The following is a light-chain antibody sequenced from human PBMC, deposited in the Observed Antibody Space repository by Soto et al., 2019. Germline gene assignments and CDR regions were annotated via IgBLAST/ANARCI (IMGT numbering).Light chain of an antibody. CDR3: QQYGSSPRAMYT. Sequence: EIVLPQSPGTLSLSPGERATLSCRASQSISSSYLAWYQQKPGQAPRLLIYGASSRATGIPDRFSGSGSGTDCTLTISRLEPEDFAVYYCQQYGSSPRAMYTFGQGTKLEIK. CDR1: QSISSSY. CDR2: GAS. J-gene: IGKJ2*01. V-gene: IGKV3-20*01.